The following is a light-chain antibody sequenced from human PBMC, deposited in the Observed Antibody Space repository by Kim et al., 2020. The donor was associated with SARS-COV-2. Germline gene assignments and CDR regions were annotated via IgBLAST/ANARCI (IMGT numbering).Light chain of an antibody. J-gene: IGKJ2*01. CDR1: QSISSW. Sequence: DIQMTQSPSTLSASVGDRVTITCRASQSISSWLAWYQQKPWKAPKLLIYKASSLESGVPSRFSGSGSGTEFTLTISSLQPDDFATYYCQQYNSYSATFGQGTKLEI. CDR2: KAS. CDR3: QQYNSYSAT. V-gene: IGKV1-5*03.